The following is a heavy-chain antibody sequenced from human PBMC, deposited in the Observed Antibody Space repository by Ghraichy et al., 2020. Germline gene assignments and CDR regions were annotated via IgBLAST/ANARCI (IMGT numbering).Heavy chain of an antibody. J-gene: IGHJ6*02. CDR3: ARDGDYGDYYYYYGMDV. D-gene: IGHD4-17*01. CDR2: ISSSGSTI. CDR1: GFTFSDYY. Sequence: GSLRLSCAASGFTFSDYYMSWIRQAPGKGLEWVSYISSSGSTIYYADSVKGRFTLSRDNAKHSLYLQMNSLRAAATAVYYCARDGDYGDYYYYYGMDVWGQGTTVTVSS. V-gene: IGHV3-11*01.